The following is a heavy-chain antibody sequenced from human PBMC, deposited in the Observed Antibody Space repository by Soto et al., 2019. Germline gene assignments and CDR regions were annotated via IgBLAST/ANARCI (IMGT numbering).Heavy chain of an antibody. D-gene: IGHD1-1*01. CDR2: IYWDDYK. Sequence: QITLKESGPTLVKPTQTLTLTCTFSGFSLSTGAVGVGWIRQPPGKALEWLALIYWDDYKHYIPSLKSRLPITKDTSKNPVVLPMPNMDPVATATYYCAHSNWRDPIDDWGQGTLVTVSS. V-gene: IGHV2-5*02. J-gene: IGHJ4*02. CDR3: AHSNWRDPIDD. CDR1: GFSLSTGAVG.